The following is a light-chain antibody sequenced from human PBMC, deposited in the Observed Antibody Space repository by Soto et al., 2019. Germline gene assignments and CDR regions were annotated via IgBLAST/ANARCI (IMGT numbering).Light chain of an antibody. V-gene: IGKV3-15*01. CDR1: QRINSN. CDR2: GAS. Sequence: EIVMPQSPATLSVSPGERATLSCRARQRINSNLAWYQHKPGQAPRLLIYGASTRATGIPARFSGSGSGTEFTLTISSLQSEDFAVYYCQRYDNWPLTFGGGTKVDIK. CDR3: QRYDNWPLT. J-gene: IGKJ4*01.